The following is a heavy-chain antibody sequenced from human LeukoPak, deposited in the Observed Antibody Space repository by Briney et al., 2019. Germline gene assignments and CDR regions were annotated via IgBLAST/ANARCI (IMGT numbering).Heavy chain of an antibody. CDR2: INRNSGGT. J-gene: IGHJ4*02. CDR3: GRGEFMWDPIDY. V-gene: IGHV1-2*02. D-gene: IGHD1-26*01. Sequence: ASVKVSCKASGYTFTGYYMHWVRQAPGQGLEWMGWINRNSGGTNYAQKFQGRVTMTRDTTISTAYMELSRLRSDDTAVYYCGRGEFMWDPIDYWGRGTRVTVSS. CDR1: GYTFTGYY.